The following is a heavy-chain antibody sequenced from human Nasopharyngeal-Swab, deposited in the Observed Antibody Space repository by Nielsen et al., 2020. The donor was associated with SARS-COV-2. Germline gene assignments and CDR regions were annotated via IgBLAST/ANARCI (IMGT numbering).Heavy chain of an antibody. J-gene: IGHJ5*02. CDR3: ARGRYSSGWYILYNWFDP. D-gene: IGHD6-19*01. CDR1: GGSFSGYY. V-gene: IGHV4-34*01. CDR2: INHSGST. Sequence: SQTHSLTCAVYGGSFSGYYWSWIRQRPGKGLEWSGEINHSGSTNYNPSLKSRVTISVDTSKNQFSLKLSSVTAADTAVYYCARGRYSSGWYILYNWFDPWGQGTLVTVSS.